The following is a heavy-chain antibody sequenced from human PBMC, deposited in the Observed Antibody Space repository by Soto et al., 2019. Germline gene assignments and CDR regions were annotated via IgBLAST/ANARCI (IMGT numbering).Heavy chain of an antibody. D-gene: IGHD3-10*01. J-gene: IGHJ4*02. CDR2: IYSGGSDTT. CDR3: ARDGSSRPTEY. CDR1: GFTINSYY. Sequence: EVQLVESGGGLVQPGGSLRLSCAASGFTINSYYMSWVRQAPGKGLEWVSVIYSGGSDTTYYAGSVKGRFTISRDISKNTVYLQMNSLRAEDTAVYYCARDGSSRPTEYWGQGTLVTVSS. V-gene: IGHV3-66*01.